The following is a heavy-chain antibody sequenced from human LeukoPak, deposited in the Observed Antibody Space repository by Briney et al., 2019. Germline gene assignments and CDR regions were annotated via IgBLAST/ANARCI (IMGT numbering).Heavy chain of an antibody. J-gene: IGHJ4*02. CDR1: GYTFIVYY. V-gene: IGHV1-2*02. CDR3: AREGVIGDGYNFFDY. CDR2: INPHSGGT. Sequence: ASVTVSCKASGYTFIVYYMHWVRQAPGQGREGMGWINPHSGGTNSEQNFQGRVTMSRDTSISTVYMELSRLRSDDTALYYCAREGVIGDGYNFFDYWGQGTLVTVSS. D-gene: IGHD5-24*01.